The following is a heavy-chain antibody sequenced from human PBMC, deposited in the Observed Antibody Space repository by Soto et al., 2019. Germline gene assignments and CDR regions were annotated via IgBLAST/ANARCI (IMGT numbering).Heavy chain of an antibody. CDR1: GFTFDDYA. CDR2: ISWHSGSI. V-gene: IGHV3-9*01. D-gene: IGHD6-13*01. CDR3: AKGYSSSWYPEVDY. J-gene: IGHJ4*02. Sequence: EVQLVESGGGLVQPGRSLRLSCAASGFTFDDYAMHWVRQAPGKGLEWVSGISWHSGSIGYADSVKGRFTISRDNAKNSLYLQMNRLRAEDTALYYCAKGYSSSWYPEVDYWGQGTLVTVSS.